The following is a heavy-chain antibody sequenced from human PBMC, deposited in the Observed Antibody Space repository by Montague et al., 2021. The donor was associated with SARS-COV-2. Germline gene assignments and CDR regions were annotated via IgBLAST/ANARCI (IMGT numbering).Heavy chain of an antibody. CDR1: GGSFSGYY. CDR2: INHSGST. CDR3: ARGGGYSYGSLDY. V-gene: IGHV4-34*01. J-gene: IGHJ4*02. D-gene: IGHD5-18*01. Sequence: SETLSLTCAVYGGSFSGYYRSWIRQPPGKGLEWIGEINHSGSTNYNPSLKSRVTISVDTSKNQFSLKLSSVTAADTAVYYCARGGGYSYGSLDYWGQGTLVTVSS.